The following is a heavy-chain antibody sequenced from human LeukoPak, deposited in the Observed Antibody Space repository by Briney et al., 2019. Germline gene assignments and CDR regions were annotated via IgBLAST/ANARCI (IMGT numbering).Heavy chain of an antibody. V-gene: IGHV1-18*01. CDR2: ISAYNGNT. J-gene: IGHJ5*02. CDR3: ARAEGYCTNGVCPKTNWFDP. CDR1: GYTFTSYG. D-gene: IGHD2-8*01. Sequence: GASVKVSCKASGYTFTSYGISWVRQAPGQGLECMGWISAYNGNTNYAQKLQRRVTMTTDTYTRTAYMELRSLRSDDTAVYYCARAEGYCTNGVCPKTNWFDPWGQGTLVTVSS.